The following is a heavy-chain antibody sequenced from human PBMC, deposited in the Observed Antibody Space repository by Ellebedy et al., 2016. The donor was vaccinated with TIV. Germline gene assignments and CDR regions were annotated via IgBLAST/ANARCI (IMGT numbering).Heavy chain of an antibody. CDR1: GFTFSGYW. D-gene: IGHD6-13*01. J-gene: IGHJ4*02. CDR2: IKQDGSEK. CDR3: ARRGLAAGGTLLYY. V-gene: IGHV3-7*03. Sequence: PGGSLRLSCAASGFTFSGYWMSWVRQAPGKGLEWVANIKQDGSEKYYVDSVKGRFTISRDNAENSLYLQMNSLRAEDTAVYYCARRGLAAGGTLLYYWGQGTLVTVSS.